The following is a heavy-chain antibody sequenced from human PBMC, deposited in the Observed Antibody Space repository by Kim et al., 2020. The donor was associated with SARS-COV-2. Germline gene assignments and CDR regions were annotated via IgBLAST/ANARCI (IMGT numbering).Heavy chain of an antibody. CDR3: ASAVNSGYYSHFDY. CDR2: IYPGDSDT. V-gene: IGHV5-51*01. D-gene: IGHD3-22*01. J-gene: IGHJ4*02. Sequence: GESLKISCKASGYSFTSYWIGWVRHMPGKGLEWMGMIYPGDSDTRYRPSFQGQFTISADKSITTAYLQWSSLKASDTAIYYCASAVNSGYYSHFDYWGQGTLVTVSS. CDR1: GYSFTSYW.